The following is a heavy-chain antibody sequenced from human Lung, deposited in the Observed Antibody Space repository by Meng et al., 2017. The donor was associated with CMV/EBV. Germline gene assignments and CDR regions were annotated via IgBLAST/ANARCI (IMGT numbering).Heavy chain of an antibody. CDR1: GYPFTGYY. J-gene: IGHJ4*02. D-gene: IGHD4-23*01. CDR2: INPNSGGT. CDR3: ARDHPDYGGNAGY. V-gene: IGHV1-2*02. Sequence: ASGYPFTGYYMHWVRQAPGQGLEWMGWINPNSGGTNYAQKFQGRVTMTRDTSISTAYMELSRLRSDDTAVYYCARDHPDYGGNAGYWGQGTLVTVSS.